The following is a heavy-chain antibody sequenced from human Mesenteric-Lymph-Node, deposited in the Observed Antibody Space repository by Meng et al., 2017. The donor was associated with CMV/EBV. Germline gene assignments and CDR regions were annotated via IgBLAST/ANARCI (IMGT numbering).Heavy chain of an antibody. CDR3: AKSGAYDFDY. V-gene: IGHV4-31*03. D-gene: IGHD3-10*01. CDR2: IYYSGTT. CDR1: GGSIISGGYY. Sequence: LTCTVSGGSIISGGYYWTWIRQHPGTGLEWIGYIYYSGTTYYNPFLKSRVTISVDTSKNQFSLELNSVTAADTAVYYCAKSGAYDFDYWGQGTLVTVSS. J-gene: IGHJ4*02.